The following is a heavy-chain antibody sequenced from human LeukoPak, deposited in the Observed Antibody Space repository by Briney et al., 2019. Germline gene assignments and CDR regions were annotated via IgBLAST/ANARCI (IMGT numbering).Heavy chain of an antibody. CDR2: ISYDGSNK. J-gene: IGHJ4*02. D-gene: IGHD4-17*01. CDR3: AKDSDYGDYVCDY. CDR1: GFTFSSYG. Sequence: GRSLRLSCAASGFTFSSYGMHWVRQAPGKGLEWVAVISYDGSNKYYADSVKGRFTISRDNSKNTLYLQMNSLRAEGTAVYYCAKDSDYGDYVCDYWGQGTLVTVSS. V-gene: IGHV3-30*18.